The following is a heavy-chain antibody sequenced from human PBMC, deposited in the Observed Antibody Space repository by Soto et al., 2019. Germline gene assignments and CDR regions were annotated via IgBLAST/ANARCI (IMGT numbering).Heavy chain of an antibody. Sequence: ASVKVSCKASGYTFTGYYMHWVRQAPGQGLEWMGWINPNSGGTNYAQKFQGRVTMTRDTSISTAYMELSRLRSDDTAVYYCARDEIVPAAIAYYGMDVWGQGTTVTAP. CDR3: ARDEIVPAAIAYYGMDV. CDR2: INPNSGGT. D-gene: IGHD2-2*02. J-gene: IGHJ6*02. CDR1: GYTFTGYY. V-gene: IGHV1-2*02.